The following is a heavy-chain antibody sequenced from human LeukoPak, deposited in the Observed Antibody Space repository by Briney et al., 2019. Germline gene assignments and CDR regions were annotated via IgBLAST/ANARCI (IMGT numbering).Heavy chain of an antibody. CDR3: ARDNGDGAFDI. V-gene: IGHV1-8*01. D-gene: IGHD4-17*01. CDR1: GYTFTSYD. Sequence: ASVKVSCKASGYTFTSYDINWVRQAPGQGLEWMGWMNPNSGNTVYAQKFQGRVTMTRNTSISTAYMDLSSLRYEDTTVYYCARDNGDGAFDIWGQGTMVTVSS. CDR2: MNPNSGNT. J-gene: IGHJ3*02.